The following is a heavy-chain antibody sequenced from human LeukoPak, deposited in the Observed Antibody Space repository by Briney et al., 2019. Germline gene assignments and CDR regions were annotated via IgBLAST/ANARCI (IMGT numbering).Heavy chain of an antibody. V-gene: IGHV4-59*01. CDR2: IYYSGST. D-gene: IGHD3-10*01. Sequence: SETLSLTCTVSGGSISSYYWSWIRQPPGKGLEWIGYIYYSGSTNYNPSLKSRVTISVDTSKNQLSLKLSSVTAADTAVYYCAREQPYYGSGDDAFDIWGQGTMVTVSS. J-gene: IGHJ3*02. CDR1: GGSISSYY. CDR3: AREQPYYGSGDDAFDI.